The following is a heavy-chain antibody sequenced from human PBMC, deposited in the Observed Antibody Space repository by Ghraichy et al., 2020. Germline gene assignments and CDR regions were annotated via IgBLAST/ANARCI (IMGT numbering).Heavy chain of an antibody. CDR2: ISSSSSTI. V-gene: IGHV3-48*02. D-gene: IGHD4-17*01. J-gene: IGHJ3*02. CDR3: ARSPISLDYGDYVGGAFDI. CDR1: GFTFSSYS. Sequence: GGSLRLSCAASGFTFSSYSMNWVRQAPGKGLEWVSYISSSSSTIYYADSVKGRFTISRDNAKNSLYLQMNSLRDEDTAVYYCARSPISLDYGDYVGGAFDIWGQGTMVTVSS.